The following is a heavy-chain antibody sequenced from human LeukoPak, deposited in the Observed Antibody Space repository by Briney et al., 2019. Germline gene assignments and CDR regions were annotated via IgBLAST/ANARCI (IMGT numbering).Heavy chain of an antibody. CDR2: INPNSGGT. J-gene: IGHJ4*02. V-gene: IGHV1-2*02. CDR1: GYTFTGYY. D-gene: IGHD6-13*01. Sequence: ASVKVSCKASGYTFTGYYMHWVRQAPGQGLEWMGWINPNSGGTNYAQKFQGRVTMTRDTSISTAYMELSRLRSDDTAVYYCARRIAAAGMYYFDYRGQGTLVTVSS. CDR3: ARRIAAAGMYYFDY.